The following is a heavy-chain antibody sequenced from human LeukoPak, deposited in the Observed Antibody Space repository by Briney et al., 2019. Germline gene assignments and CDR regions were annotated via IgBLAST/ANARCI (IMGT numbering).Heavy chain of an antibody. J-gene: IGHJ4*02. V-gene: IGHV4-31*03. CDR3: ARVRGSGSYSYFDY. CDR2: IYYSGST. Sequence: SETLSLTCTVSGGSIRRGGYYWSWIRQHPGKGLEWIGYIYYSGSTYYNPSLKSRVTISVDTSKNQFSLKLSSVTAADTAVYYCARVRGSGSYSYFDYWGQGTLVTVSS. CDR1: GGSIRRGGYY. D-gene: IGHD3-10*01.